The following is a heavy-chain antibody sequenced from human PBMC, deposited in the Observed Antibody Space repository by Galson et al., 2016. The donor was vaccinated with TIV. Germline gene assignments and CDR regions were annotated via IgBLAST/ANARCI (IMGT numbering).Heavy chain of an antibody. Sequence: ETLSLTCTISGDSISSSTYYWGWIRQPPGKGLEWIGSIYFTGSTHYTPSLKSRVTISLDTSKNQFSLKLSSVTAADTAVYYCARHSDIAADFNYWGQGTLATVSS. CDR2: IYFTGST. CDR1: GDSISSSTYY. V-gene: IGHV4-39*01. CDR3: ARHSDIAADFNY. J-gene: IGHJ4*02. D-gene: IGHD2-21*01.